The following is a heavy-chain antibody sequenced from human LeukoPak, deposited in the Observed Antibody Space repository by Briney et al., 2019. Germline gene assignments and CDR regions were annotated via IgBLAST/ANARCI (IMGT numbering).Heavy chain of an antibody. J-gene: IGHJ4*02. CDR3: ARGWHYGSGDAD. Sequence: GGSLRLSCAASGFTVSSNYMSWVRQAPGKGLEWVSVIYSGGSTYYADSVKGRFTISRDNSKNTLYLQMNSLRAEDTAVYYCARGWHYGSGDADWSQGTLVTVSS. D-gene: IGHD3-10*01. V-gene: IGHV3-53*01. CDR2: IYSGGST. CDR1: GFTVSSNY.